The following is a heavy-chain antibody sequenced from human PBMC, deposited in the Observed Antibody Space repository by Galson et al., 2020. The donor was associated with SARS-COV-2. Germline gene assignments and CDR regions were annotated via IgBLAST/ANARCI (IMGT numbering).Heavy chain of an antibody. V-gene: IGHV4-31*03. Sequence: SETLSLTCTVPGGSISSGGYYWSWIRQHPGKGLEWIGYIYYSGRTSYNPSLKSRVTISVDTSKNPFSLKQSSVTAADTAVYYCAGCWSGAYWYFDLWGRGTLVTVSS. J-gene: IGHJ2*01. D-gene: IGHD3-10*01. CDR2: IYYSGRT. CDR1: GGSISSGGYY. CDR3: AGCWSGAYWYFDL.